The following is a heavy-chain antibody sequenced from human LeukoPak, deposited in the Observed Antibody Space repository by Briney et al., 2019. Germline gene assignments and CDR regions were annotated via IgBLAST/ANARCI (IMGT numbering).Heavy chain of an antibody. CDR3: ARGEIGYNCFDY. CDR1: GGTFSSYA. J-gene: IGHJ4*02. Sequence: SVKVSCKASGGTFSSYAISWVRQAPGQGLEWMGRIIPIFGTANYAQKFQGRVTITADKSTSTAYMELSSLRSEDTAVYYCARGEIGYNCFDYWGQGTLVTVSS. CDR2: IIPIFGTA. D-gene: IGHD5-24*01. V-gene: IGHV1-69*06.